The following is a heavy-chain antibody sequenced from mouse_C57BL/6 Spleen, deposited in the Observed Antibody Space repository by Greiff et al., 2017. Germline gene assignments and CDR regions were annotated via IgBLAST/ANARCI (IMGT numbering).Heavy chain of an antibody. Sequence: VQVVESGAELVRPGASVKLSCKASGYTFTDYYINWVKQRPGQGLEWIARIYPGSDNTYYNEKFKGKTTLAAEKSSRTAYMQLSSLTSEDSAVYFCARLNDGYYFDYWGQGTTLTVSS. CDR3: ARLNDGYYFDY. V-gene: IGHV1-76*01. D-gene: IGHD2-3*01. CDR2: IYPGSDNT. J-gene: IGHJ2*01. CDR1: GYTFTDYY.